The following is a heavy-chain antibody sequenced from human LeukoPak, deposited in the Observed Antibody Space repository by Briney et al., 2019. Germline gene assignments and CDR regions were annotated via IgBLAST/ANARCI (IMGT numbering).Heavy chain of an antibody. CDR1: GFTFSSYS. J-gene: IGHJ5*02. Sequence: PGGSLRLSCAASGFTFSSYSMNWVRQAPGKGLEWVSSISSSSSYIYYADSVKGRFTISRDNAKNSLYLQMNSLRAEDTALYYCVRSSLVATTWFDPWGQGTLVTVSS. CDR3: VRSSLVATTWFDP. CDR2: ISSSSSYI. V-gene: IGHV3-21*04. D-gene: IGHD1-26*01.